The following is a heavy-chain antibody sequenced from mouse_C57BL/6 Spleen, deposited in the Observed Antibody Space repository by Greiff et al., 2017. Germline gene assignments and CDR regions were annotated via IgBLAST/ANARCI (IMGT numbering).Heavy chain of an antibody. V-gene: IGHV1-82*01. CDR2: IYPGDGDT. D-gene: IGHD1-1*01. J-gene: IGHJ2*01. CDR3: ARDPFTTGFDY. CDR1: GYAFSSSW. Sequence: QVQLQQSGPELVKPGASVKISCKASGYAFSSSWMNWVKQRPGKGLEWIGRIYPGDGDTNYNGKFKGKATLTADKSSSTAYMQLSSLTSEDSAVXFCARDPFTTGFDYWGQGTTLTGSS.